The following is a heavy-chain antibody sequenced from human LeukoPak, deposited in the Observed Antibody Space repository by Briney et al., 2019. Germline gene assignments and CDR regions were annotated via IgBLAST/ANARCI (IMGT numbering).Heavy chain of an antibody. Sequence: GGSLRLSCTASGFTFGDYAMSWVRQAPGKGLEWVGFIRSKAYGGTTEYDASVKGRFTISRDDSKSIAYLQMNSLKTEDTAVYYCTTVNTGKGWFGEFPHNYWGQGTLVTVSS. CDR3: TTVNTGKGWFGEFPHNY. V-gene: IGHV3-49*04. CDR1: GFTFGDYA. J-gene: IGHJ4*02. CDR2: IRSKAYGGTT. D-gene: IGHD3-10*01.